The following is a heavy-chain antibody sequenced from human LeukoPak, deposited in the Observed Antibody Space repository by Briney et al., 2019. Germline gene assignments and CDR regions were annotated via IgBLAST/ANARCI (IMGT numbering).Heavy chain of an antibody. CDR1: GGTFSSYA. D-gene: IGHD3-9*01. J-gene: IGHJ6*02. CDR3: ARVTPSIFRGIYGMDV. V-gene: IGHV1-46*01. CDR2: INPSGGST. Sequence: ASVKVSCKASGGTFSSYAISWVRQAPGQGLEWMGIINPSGGSTSYAQKFQGRVTMTRDTSTSTVYMELSSLRSEDTAVYYCARVTPSIFRGIYGMDVWGQGTTVTVSS.